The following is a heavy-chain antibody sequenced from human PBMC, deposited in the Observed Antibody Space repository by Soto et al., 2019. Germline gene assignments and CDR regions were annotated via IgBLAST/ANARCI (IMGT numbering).Heavy chain of an antibody. J-gene: IGHJ1*01. CDR2: IYYSGST. D-gene: IGHD3-22*01. CDR1: GGSISSGGYY. Sequence: QVQLQESGPGLVKPSQTLSPTCTVSGGSISSGGYYWSRIRQHPGKGLEWIGYIYYSGSTYDNPPLKSRVTISVDTSKNQFSLKLSSVTAADTAVYYCAIYDSSGSRGFQHWGQGTLVTVSS. CDR3: AIYDSSGSRGFQH. V-gene: IGHV4-31*03.